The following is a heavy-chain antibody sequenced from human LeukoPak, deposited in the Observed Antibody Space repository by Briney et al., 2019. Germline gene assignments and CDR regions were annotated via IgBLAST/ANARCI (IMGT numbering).Heavy chain of an antibody. CDR3: AKDGYGVLDY. V-gene: IGHV3-23*01. CDR1: GFTFSNYV. D-gene: IGHD4-17*01. Sequence: GGSLRLSCAASGFTFSNYVMSWVRQAPGKGLEWVSDISGGGSSTHYADSVKGRFTISRENSQNTLYLQMNSLRAEDTAVYYCAKDGYGVLDYWGQGTLVTVSS. J-gene: IGHJ4*02. CDR2: ISGGGSST.